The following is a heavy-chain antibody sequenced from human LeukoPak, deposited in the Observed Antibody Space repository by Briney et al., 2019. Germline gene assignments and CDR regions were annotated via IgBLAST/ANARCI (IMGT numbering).Heavy chain of an antibody. CDR3: ARLSGYGTWDFQH. D-gene: IGHD1-14*01. J-gene: IGHJ1*01. Sequence: GGSLRLSCAASGFIFSTYDMNWVRQAPGKGLECVSYIIGSSGTIYYADPVKGRFTISRDNSKNTLYLQLGSLRAEDMAVYYCARLSGYGTWDFQHWGQGTLVTVSS. CDR1: GFIFSTYD. CDR2: IIGSSGTI. V-gene: IGHV3-48*01.